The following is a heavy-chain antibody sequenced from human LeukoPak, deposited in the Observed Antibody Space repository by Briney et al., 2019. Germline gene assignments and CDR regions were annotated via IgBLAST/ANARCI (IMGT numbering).Heavy chain of an antibody. CDR3: ARVTVIRVGAKDPFDY. V-gene: IGHV1-2*02. CDR1: GYTFTGYY. CDR2: INPNSGGT. Sequence: ASVKVSCKASGYTFTGYYMHWVRQAPGQGLEWMGWINPNSGGTNYAQKFQGRVTMTRDTSISTASMELSRLRSDDTAVYYCARVTVIRVGAKDPFDYWGQGTLVTVSS. J-gene: IGHJ4*02. D-gene: IGHD1-26*01.